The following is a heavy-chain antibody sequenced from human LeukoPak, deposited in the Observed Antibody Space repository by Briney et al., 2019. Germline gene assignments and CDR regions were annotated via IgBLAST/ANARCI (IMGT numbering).Heavy chain of an antibody. V-gene: IGHV3-23*01. CDR2: ISGSGGGT. J-gene: IGHJ4*02. Sequence: GGSLRLSCAASGFTFSSYAMSWVRQAPGKGLEWVSAISGSGGGTYYADSVKGRFTISRDNSKNTLYLQMNSLRAEDTAVYYCAKGAVYGYDFWSGYSHYFDYWGQGTLVTVSS. D-gene: IGHD3-3*01. CDR1: GFTFSSYA. CDR3: AKGAVYGYDFWSGYSHYFDY.